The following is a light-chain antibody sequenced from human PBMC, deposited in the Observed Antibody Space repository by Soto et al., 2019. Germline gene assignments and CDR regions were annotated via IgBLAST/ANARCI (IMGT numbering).Light chain of an antibody. CDR3: QHDPWWPLT. CDR2: LTS. J-gene: IGKJ4*01. Sequence: EIVMTQSPATLSVSPGERATLSCRASQSAHNNLAWYQQKPGQAPSLLIYLTSTRATGVPARFSGIGSGTDFTLTISSLQSEDFAFYYCQHDPWWPLTFGGGTQVEIK. CDR1: QSAHNN. V-gene: IGKV3-15*01.